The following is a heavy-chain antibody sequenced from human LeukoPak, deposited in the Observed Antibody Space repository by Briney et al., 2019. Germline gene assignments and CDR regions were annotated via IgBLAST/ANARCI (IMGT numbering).Heavy chain of an antibody. CDR2: ITSSGGNI. CDR3: ARVKAGATISDFYYYYMDV. CDR1: GFTFSDYT. J-gene: IGHJ6*03. V-gene: IGHV3-64*01. D-gene: IGHD1-26*01. Sequence: GGSLRLSCAASGFTFSDYTMRWARQAPGKRLEFVSAITSSGGNIHYANSVKGRFTISRDNSKNSLYLQMGGLRTEDMAVYHCARVKAGATISDFYYYYMDVWGKGTTVTVSS.